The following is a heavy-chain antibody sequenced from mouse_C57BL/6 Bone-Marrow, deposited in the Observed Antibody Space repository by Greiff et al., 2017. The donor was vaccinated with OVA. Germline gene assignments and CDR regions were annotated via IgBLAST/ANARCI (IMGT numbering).Heavy chain of an antibody. J-gene: IGHJ2*01. Sequence: EVQLQESGPGLVKPSQSLSLTCSVTGYSITSGYYWNWIRQFPGNKLEWMGYISYDGSNNYNPSLKNRISITRDTSKNQFFLKLNSVTTEDTATYYCARDLGSYYGSSYGYWGQGTTLTVSS. CDR1: GYSITSGYY. CDR2: ISYDGSN. D-gene: IGHD1-1*01. CDR3: ARDLGSYYGSSYGY. V-gene: IGHV3-6*01.